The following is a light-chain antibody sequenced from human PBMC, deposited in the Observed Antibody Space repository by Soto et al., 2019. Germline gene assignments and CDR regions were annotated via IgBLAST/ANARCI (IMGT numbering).Light chain of an antibody. J-gene: IGLJ1*01. Sequence: QSVLTKPASVSGSLGQSITISCTGTSSDIGGYNRVSWYQQHPGEAPKLMIFEVSNRPSGVSNRFSGSKSGNTASLTISGLQAEDEADYYCNSYSTYAAYVFGTGTKVTVL. CDR2: EVS. CDR3: NSYSTYAAYV. CDR1: SSDIGGYNR. V-gene: IGLV2-14*01.